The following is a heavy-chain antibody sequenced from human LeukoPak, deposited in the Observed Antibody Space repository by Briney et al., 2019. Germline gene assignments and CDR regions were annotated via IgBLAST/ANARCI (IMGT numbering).Heavy chain of an antibody. V-gene: IGHV1-69-2*01. CDR1: GYPFCDYY. J-gene: IGHJ4*02. D-gene: IGHD3-10*01. CDR3: ARDHEERGPYLDL. CDR2: IDPVDGET. Sequence: ASVKVSCKASGYPFCDYYIHWVQEAPGKGLEWMGRIDPVDGETTYAESFQGRVTFTADRSTYTIYMELNSLTFADRAVYYCARDHEERGPYLDLWGQGTQVIVSS.